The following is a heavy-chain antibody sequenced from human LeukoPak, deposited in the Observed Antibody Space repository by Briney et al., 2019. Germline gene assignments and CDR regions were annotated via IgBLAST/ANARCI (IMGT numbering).Heavy chain of an antibody. CDR1: GFTFSNYW. J-gene: IGHJ5*02. CDR3: ARDSGSGGP. Sequence: GGSLRLSCAASGFTFSNYWMSWVRQAPGKGLEWVAHIKPDGSEKNYVDSVRGRFTLFRDDAKNSVYLQMNSLRVEDTAVYYCARDSGSGGPWGQGTPVTVSS. CDR2: IKPDGSEK. D-gene: IGHD6-19*01. V-gene: IGHV3-7*01.